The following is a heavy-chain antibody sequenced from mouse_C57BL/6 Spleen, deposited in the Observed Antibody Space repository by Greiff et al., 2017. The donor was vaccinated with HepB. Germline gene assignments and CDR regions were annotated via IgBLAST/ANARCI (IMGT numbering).Heavy chain of an antibody. D-gene: IGHD2-4*01. CDR3: TRDHYDYDEGYYAMDY. CDR1: GFTFSSYA. CDR2: ISSGGDYI. V-gene: IGHV5-9-1*02. Sequence: EVKLVESGEGLVKPGGSLKLSCAASGFTFSSYAMSWVRQTLEKRLEWVAYISSGGDYIYYADTVKGRFTISRDNARNTLYLQMSSLKSEDTAMYYCTRDHYDYDEGYYAMDYWGQGTSVTVSS. J-gene: IGHJ4*01.